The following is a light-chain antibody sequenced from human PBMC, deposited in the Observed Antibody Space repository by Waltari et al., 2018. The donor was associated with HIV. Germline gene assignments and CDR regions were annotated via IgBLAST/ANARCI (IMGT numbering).Light chain of an antibody. CDR2: GAS. V-gene: IGKV3-15*01. J-gene: IGKJ1*01. CDR1: ERVSSN. Sequence: VLTQSPATLSVSPGDRVTFSCRASERVSSNLAWYQQKRGQAPRLVIYGASSRAAGIPGRFSGSGSGTEFTLTISSLQSEDFAVYYCQEYNNWPWTFGQGIKVEIK. CDR3: QEYNNWPWT.